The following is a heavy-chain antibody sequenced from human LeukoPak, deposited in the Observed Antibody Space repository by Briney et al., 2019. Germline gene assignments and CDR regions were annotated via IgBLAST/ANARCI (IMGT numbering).Heavy chain of an antibody. CDR2: INHSGST. J-gene: IGHJ4*02. D-gene: IGHD2-15*01. Sequence: SSETLSLTCAVYGGSFSGSYWSWIRQPPGKGLEWIGEINHSGSTNYNPSLKSRVTISVDTSKNQFSLKLSSVTAADTAVYYCARDCSGGSCYAGDYWGQGTLVTVSS. CDR3: ARDCSGGSCYAGDY. V-gene: IGHV4-34*01. CDR1: GGSFSGSY.